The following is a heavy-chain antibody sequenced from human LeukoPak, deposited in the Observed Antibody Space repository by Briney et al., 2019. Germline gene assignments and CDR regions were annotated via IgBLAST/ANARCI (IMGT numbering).Heavy chain of an antibody. Sequence: SQTLSLSCAVSGGSISSGGYSWSWIRKPPGKGLEWIGYIYHSGSTYYNPSLKSRVTISVDRSKNQFSLKLSSVTAADTAVYYCASSGYDHDYWGQGTLVTVSS. J-gene: IGHJ4*02. CDR1: GGSISSGGYS. D-gene: IGHD5-12*01. CDR2: IYHSGST. CDR3: ASSGYDHDY. V-gene: IGHV4-30-2*01.